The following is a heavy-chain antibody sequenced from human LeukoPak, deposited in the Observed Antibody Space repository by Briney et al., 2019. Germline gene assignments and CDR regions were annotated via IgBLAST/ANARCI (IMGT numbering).Heavy chain of an antibody. D-gene: IGHD6-19*01. CDR1: GFTVSSNY. Sequence: GGSLRLSCAASGFTVSSNYMSWVRQAPGKGLEWGSVIYSGGSTYYADSVKGRFTISRHNSKNTLYLQMNSLRAEDTAAYYCARSLAVAGTLDAFDIWGQGTMVTVSS. CDR3: ARSLAVAGTLDAFDI. CDR2: IYSGGST. V-gene: IGHV3-53*04. J-gene: IGHJ3*02.